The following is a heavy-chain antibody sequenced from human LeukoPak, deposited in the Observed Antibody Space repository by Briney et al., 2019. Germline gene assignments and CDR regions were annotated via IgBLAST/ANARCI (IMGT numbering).Heavy chain of an antibody. Sequence: ASVKVSCKASGYTFTSYYMHWVRQAPGQGLEWMGIINPSGGSTNYAQKLQGRVTMTTDTSTSTAYMELRSLRSDDTAVYYCARDLSVSGSFHGSKYYYYGMDVWGQGTTVTVSS. CDR1: GYTFTSYY. CDR3: ARDLSVSGSFHGSKYYYYGMDV. J-gene: IGHJ6*02. V-gene: IGHV1-46*01. CDR2: INPSGGST. D-gene: IGHD1-26*01.